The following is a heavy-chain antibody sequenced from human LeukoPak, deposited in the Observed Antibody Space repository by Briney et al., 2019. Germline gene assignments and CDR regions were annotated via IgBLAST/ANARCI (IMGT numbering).Heavy chain of an antibody. D-gene: IGHD1-26*01. V-gene: IGHV3-15*07. CDR2: IKSKTDGGTT. Sequence: GESLRLSCAASGFTFINAWMNWVRQAPGKGLEWVGPIKSKTDGGTTDYAAPVKGRFTISRDDSKNTLYLQMNSLKTEDTAVYYCTRLRSYGYWGQGTLVTVSS. CDR1: GFTFINAW. CDR3: TRLRSYGY. J-gene: IGHJ4*02.